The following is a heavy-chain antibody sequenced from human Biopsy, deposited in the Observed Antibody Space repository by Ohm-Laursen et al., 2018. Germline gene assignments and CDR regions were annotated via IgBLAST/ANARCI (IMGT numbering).Heavy chain of an antibody. Sequence: SQTLSLTCPVSGGSISGSSWSWIRQAPGRGLEWVGYISYSGSTSNNPSLKSRITISVDTSKNKISLKVNSVTAADTAVYYCAKHGSGWTGDDALHIWGQGTMVTVSS. J-gene: IGHJ3*02. CDR2: ISYSGST. CDR3: AKHGSGWTGDDALHI. V-gene: IGHV4-59*08. CDR1: GGSISGSS. D-gene: IGHD6-19*01.